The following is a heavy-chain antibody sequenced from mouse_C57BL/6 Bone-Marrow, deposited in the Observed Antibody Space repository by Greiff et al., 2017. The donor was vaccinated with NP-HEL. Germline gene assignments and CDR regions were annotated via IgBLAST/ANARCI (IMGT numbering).Heavy chain of an antibody. CDR3: ARRRFAY. Sequence: EVKVVESGGGLVKPGGSLKLSCAASGFTFSDYGMHWVRQAPEKGLEWVAYISSGSSTIYYADTVKGRFTISRDNAKNTLCLQMTSLRAEDSAVYYCARRRFAYWGQGTLVTVSA. CDR2: ISSGSSTI. CDR1: GFTFSDYG. J-gene: IGHJ3*01. V-gene: IGHV5-17*01.